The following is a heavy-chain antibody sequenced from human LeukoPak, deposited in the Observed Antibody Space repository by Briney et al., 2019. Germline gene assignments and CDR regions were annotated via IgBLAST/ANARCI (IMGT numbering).Heavy chain of an antibody. Sequence: GGSLRLSCAASGFTFSSYTMNWVRQAPGKGLEWVSSISSSNYIYYADSVKGRFTISRDNAKNSLYLQMNSLRVEDTAVFYCVRERGGQQLAFFFDPWGQGTLVTVSS. CDR3: VRERGGQQLAFFFDP. CDR1: GFTFSSYT. J-gene: IGHJ5*02. V-gene: IGHV3-21*01. D-gene: IGHD6-13*01. CDR2: ISSSNYI.